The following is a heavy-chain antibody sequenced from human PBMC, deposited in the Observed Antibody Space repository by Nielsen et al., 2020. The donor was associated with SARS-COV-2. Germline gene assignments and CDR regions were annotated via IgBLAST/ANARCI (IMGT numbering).Heavy chain of an antibody. V-gene: IGHV3-11*01. J-gene: IGHJ6*02. CDR2: IRGSGANI. Sequence: WLRQPPGKGLEWVSGIRGSGANIYYADSVKGRFTISRDNAKNSLYLQMNSLRAEDTAVYYCARRWRYFDWLLTDHGMDVWGQGTTVTVSS. CDR3: ARRWRYFDWLLTDHGMDV. D-gene: IGHD3-9*01.